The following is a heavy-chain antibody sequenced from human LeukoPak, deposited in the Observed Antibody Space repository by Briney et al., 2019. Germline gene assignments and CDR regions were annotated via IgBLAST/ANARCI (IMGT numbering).Heavy chain of an antibody. Sequence: SETLSLTCSVSGDSISISTSYWGWIRQPPGKELEWIGSIYYRGSSYYNPSLKSRVTMSVDTSNNQFSLRLSSVAAADTAVYYCARYILGPAAGHDAFDIWGQGTMVTVSS. CDR3: ARYILGPAAGHDAFDI. CDR2: IYYRGSS. J-gene: IGHJ3*02. CDR1: GDSISISTSY. D-gene: IGHD6-13*01. V-gene: IGHV4-39*01.